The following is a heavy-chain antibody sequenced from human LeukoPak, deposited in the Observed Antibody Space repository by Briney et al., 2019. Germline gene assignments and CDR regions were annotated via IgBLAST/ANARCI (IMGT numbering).Heavy chain of an antibody. CDR1: GGSISSYY. Sequence: SETLSLTCTVSGGSISSYYWSWIRQPPGKGLEWIGYIYYSGSTNYNPFLKSRVTISVDTSKNQFSLKLSSVTAADTAVYYCARHLRIPVTTDYYYYGMDVWGQGTTVTVSS. CDR2: IYYSGST. V-gene: IGHV4-59*08. CDR3: ARHLRIPVTTDYYYYGMDV. J-gene: IGHJ6*02. D-gene: IGHD4-17*01.